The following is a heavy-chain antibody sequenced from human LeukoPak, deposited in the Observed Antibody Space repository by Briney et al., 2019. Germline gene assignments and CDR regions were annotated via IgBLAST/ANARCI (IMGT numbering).Heavy chain of an antibody. Sequence: SETLSLTCTVSGGSVSSSSYDWGWVRQPPGKGLEWIGNIYYSGRTYFNPSLRSRVIISIDTSKNQFSLKMTSVTAADRAVYYCARRRHDVTAVFDATGGFDPWGQGIPVTVSS. D-gene: IGHD5-18*01. CDR3: ARRRHDVTAVFDATGGFDP. V-gene: IGHV4-39*01. J-gene: IGHJ5*02. CDR1: GGSVSSSSYD. CDR2: IYYSGRT.